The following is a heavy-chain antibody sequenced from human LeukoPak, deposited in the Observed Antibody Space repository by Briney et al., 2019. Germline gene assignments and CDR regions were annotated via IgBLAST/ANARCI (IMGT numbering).Heavy chain of an antibody. Sequence: SETLSLTCTVSGGSISSSSYYWGWIRQPPGKGLEWIGSIYYSGSTYYNPSLKSRVTISVDTSKNQFSLKLSSVTAADTAVYYCARFRSDYYDSSGYYHDYWGQGTLVTVSS. CDR1: GGSISSSSYY. D-gene: IGHD3-22*01. CDR2: IYYSGST. J-gene: IGHJ4*02. CDR3: ARFRSDYYDSSGYYHDY. V-gene: IGHV4-39*07.